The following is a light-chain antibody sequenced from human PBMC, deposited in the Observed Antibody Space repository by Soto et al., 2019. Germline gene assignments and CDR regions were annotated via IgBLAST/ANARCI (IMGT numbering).Light chain of an antibody. J-gene: IGKJ2*01. CDR1: QSVSYY. Sequence: TESPATLSVSPGEIVTFSGRASQSVSYYLAWYQQKPGQAPRLLSYGTSTRASDIPDRFSGSGSGTDFTLTISGLEPEDSGVYYCQQYGGSPAYTFGQGTKV. CDR3: QQYGGSPAYT. CDR2: GTS. V-gene: IGKV3-20*01.